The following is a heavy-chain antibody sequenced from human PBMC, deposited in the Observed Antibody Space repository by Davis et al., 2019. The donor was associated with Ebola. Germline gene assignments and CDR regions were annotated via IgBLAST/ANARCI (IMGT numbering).Heavy chain of an antibody. CDR2: INPNSGGT. V-gene: IGHV1-2*06. D-gene: IGHD5-24*01. CDR1: GYTFTGYY. Sequence: ASVKVSCKASGYTFTGYYMHWVRQAPGQGLEWMGRINPNSGGTNYAQKFQGRVTMTRDTSTSTVYMELSSLRSEDTAVYYCATFFEMATTFIDYWGQGTLVTVSS. J-gene: IGHJ4*02. CDR3: ATFFEMATTFIDY.